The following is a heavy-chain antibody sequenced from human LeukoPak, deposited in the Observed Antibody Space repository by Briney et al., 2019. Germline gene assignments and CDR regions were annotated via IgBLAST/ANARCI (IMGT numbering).Heavy chain of an antibody. V-gene: IGHV1-69*13. D-gene: IGHD1-26*01. CDR3: ARGYGIVGAYDAFDI. Sequence: ASVKVSCKASGGTFSSYAISWVRQAPGQGLEWMGGIIPIFGTANYAQKFQGRVTITADESTSTAYMELSSLGSEDTAVYYCARGYGIVGAYDAFDIWGQGTMVTVSS. CDR2: IIPIFGTA. J-gene: IGHJ3*02. CDR1: GGTFSSYA.